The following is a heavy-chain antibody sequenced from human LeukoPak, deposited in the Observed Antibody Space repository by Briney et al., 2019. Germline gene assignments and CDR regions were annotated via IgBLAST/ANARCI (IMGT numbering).Heavy chain of an antibody. Sequence: PGGSLRLSCAASGFTFSSYAMSWVRQAPGKGLEWVSAISGSGGSTYYADSVKGRFTISRDNSKNTLYLQMNSLRAEDTAVYYCAKDRVDIVAYVTAFDYWGQGTLVTVSS. V-gene: IGHV3-23*01. CDR2: ISGSGGST. J-gene: IGHJ4*02. CDR3: AKDRVDIVAYVTAFDY. D-gene: IGHD5-12*01. CDR1: GFTFSSYA.